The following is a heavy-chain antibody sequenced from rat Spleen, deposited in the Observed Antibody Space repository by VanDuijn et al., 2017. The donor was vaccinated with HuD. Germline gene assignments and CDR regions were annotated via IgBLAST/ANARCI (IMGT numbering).Heavy chain of an antibody. V-gene: IGHV3-3*01. CDR1: GYSITSNYR. D-gene: IGHD1-1*01. CDR2: VNSAGST. CDR3: ASHRRYSVYVMDA. J-gene: IGHJ4*01. Sequence: EVQLQESGPGLVKPSQSLSLTCSVTGYSITSNYRWNWIRNFPGNKLEWMGYVNSAGSTNYNPSHKSRISITRDTSKNQFFLQVTSVTPDDTATYHCASHRRYSVYVMDAWGRGASVTVSS.